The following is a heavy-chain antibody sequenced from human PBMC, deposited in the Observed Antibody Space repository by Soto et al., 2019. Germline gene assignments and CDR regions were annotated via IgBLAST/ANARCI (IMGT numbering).Heavy chain of an antibody. CDR3: VKDDGGYPSTAPH. CDR2: ISGSGDRT. Sequence: DVPLLESGGGLVQPGGSLRLSCAASGITISNYPMSWVRQAPGKGLYWVSGISGSGDRTYYADSAKGRFSISKDISKNSLSLQLDSLGVEDTAVYFCVKDDGGYPSTAPHWGQGTLVTVSS. J-gene: IGHJ4*02. D-gene: IGHD3-22*01. CDR1: GITISNYP. V-gene: IGHV3-23*01.